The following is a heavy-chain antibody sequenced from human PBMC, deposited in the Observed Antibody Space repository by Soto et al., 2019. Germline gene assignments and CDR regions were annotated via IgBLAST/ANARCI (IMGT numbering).Heavy chain of an antibody. D-gene: IGHD1-26*01. V-gene: IGHV1-69*06. Sequence: SVKVSCKASGGTFSSYAISWVRQAPGQRLEWMGEIIPIFGTANYAQKFQGRVTITADKSTSTAYMELSSLRSEDTAVYYCARAQRELPHYYYYGMDVWGQGTTVTVSS. CDR1: GGTFSSYA. J-gene: IGHJ6*02. CDR2: IIPIFGTA. CDR3: ARAQRELPHYYYYGMDV.